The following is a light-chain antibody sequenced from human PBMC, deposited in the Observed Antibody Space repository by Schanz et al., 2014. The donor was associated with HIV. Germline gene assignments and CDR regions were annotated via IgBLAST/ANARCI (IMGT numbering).Light chain of an antibody. CDR1: QSLSSSY. J-gene: IGKJ4*02. V-gene: IGKV3-20*01. CDR3: QHYGDSRGT. CDR2: ATS. Sequence: EIVLTQSPGSLSLSPGGRATLSCAASQSLSSSYLAWYQQKRDQPPRLVIYATSSRAAGIPDRFSGTGSGTDFTLTISRLEPEDFAVYYCQHYGDSRGTFGGGTKVDI.